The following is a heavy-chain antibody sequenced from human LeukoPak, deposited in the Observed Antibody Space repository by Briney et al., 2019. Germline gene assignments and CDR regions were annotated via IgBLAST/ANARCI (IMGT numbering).Heavy chain of an antibody. V-gene: IGHV4-34*01. CDR2: INHSGST. J-gene: IGHJ3*02. CDR3: ARRPGAFDI. Sequence: PSETLSFTCAVYGGSFSGYYWSWIRQPPGKGLEWIGEINHSGSTNYNPSLKSRVTISVDTSKNQFSLKLSSVTAADTAVYYCARRPGAFDIWGQGTMVTVSS. CDR1: GGSFSGYY.